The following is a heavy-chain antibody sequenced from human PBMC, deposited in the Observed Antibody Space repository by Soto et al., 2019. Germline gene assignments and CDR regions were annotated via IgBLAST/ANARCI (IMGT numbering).Heavy chain of an antibody. CDR2: IYYSGST. Sequence: QVQLQESGPGLVKPSQTLSLTCTVSGGSIGSGSYYWTWIRQQQGKGLEWIGYIYYSGSTYYNPSLKSRVTISVDTSKNQFSLKLSSVTAADTAVYYCARQRPEAPYFDYWGQGTLVTVSS. CDR3: ARQRPEAPYFDY. V-gene: IGHV4-31*03. CDR1: GGSIGSGSYY. J-gene: IGHJ4*02. D-gene: IGHD6-25*01.